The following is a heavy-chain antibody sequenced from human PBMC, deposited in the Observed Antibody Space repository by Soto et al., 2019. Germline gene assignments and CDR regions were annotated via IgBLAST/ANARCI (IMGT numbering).Heavy chain of an antibody. J-gene: IGHJ4*02. Sequence: GGSLRLSCAASGFIFSSYTMHWVRQAPGKGLEWVGVITYDGSNQYYADSVKGRFTISRDNSRNMLFLQMNSLRPDDTAVYYCARAPSGSYPEFDYWGQRTLVTVSS. D-gene: IGHD1-26*01. CDR2: ITYDGSNQ. V-gene: IGHV3-30-3*01. CDR3: ARAPSGSYPEFDY. CDR1: GFIFSSYT.